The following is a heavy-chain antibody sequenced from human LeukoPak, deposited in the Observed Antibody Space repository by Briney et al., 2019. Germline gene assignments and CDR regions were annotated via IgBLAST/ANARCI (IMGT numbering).Heavy chain of an antibody. D-gene: IGHD3-10*01. J-gene: IGHJ4*02. CDR3: ARDRFGGSGSYYDY. V-gene: IGHV3-48*04. CDR2: ISSSGSTI. Sequence: GGSLRLSCAASGFTFSRYSLNWVRQAPGKGLEWVSYISSSGSTIYYADSVKGRFTISRDNAKNSLYLQMNSLRAEDTAVYYCARDRFGGSGSYYDYWGQGTLVTVSS. CDR1: GFTFSRYS.